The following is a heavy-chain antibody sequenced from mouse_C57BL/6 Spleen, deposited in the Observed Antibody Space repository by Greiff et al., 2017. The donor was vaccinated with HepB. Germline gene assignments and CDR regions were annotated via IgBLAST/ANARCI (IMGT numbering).Heavy chain of an antibody. CDR1: GYTFTSYW. CDR3: ARRQFITTVVAHFDY. V-gene: IGHV1-50*01. CDR2: IDPSDSYT. D-gene: IGHD1-1*01. Sequence: VQLQQSGAELVKPGASVKLSCKASGYTFTSYWMQWVNQRPGQGLEWIGEIDPSDSYTNYNQKFKGKATLTVDTSSSTAYMQLSSLTSEDAEVYYYARRQFITTVVAHFDYWGQGTTLTVSS. J-gene: IGHJ2*01.